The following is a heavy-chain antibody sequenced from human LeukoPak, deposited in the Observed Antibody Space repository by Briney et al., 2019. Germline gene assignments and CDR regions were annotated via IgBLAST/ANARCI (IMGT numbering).Heavy chain of an antibody. CDR1: GYTFTSYA. J-gene: IGHJ4*02. D-gene: IGHD1-26*01. CDR3: ARDEVGGLRRFDY. Sequence: ASVTVSCTASGYTFTSYAMHWVRQAPGQRLEWMGWINAGNGNTKYSQKFQGRVTITRDTSASTAYMELSSLRSEDTAVYYCARDEVGGLRRFDYWGQGTLVTVSS. CDR2: INAGNGNT. V-gene: IGHV1-3*01.